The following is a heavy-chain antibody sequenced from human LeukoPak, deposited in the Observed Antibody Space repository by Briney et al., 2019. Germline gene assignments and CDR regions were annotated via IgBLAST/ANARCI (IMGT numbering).Heavy chain of an antibody. V-gene: IGHV3-23*01. CDR1: GFTSTHYA. CDR2: LIGSSGST. CDR3: AKGAYDYIEIAYFDS. J-gene: IGHJ4*02. D-gene: IGHD5-12*01. Sequence: GGSLRLSCAASGFTSTHYAMNWVRQAPGKGLEWVSVLIGSSGSTDYADSVKGRFTISRDISENTLFLQMNSLRAEDTAIYYCAKGAYDYIEIAYFDSWGQGTLVTVSS.